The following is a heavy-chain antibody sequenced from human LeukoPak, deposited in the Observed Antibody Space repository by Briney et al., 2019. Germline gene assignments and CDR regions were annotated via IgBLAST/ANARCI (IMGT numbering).Heavy chain of an antibody. CDR2: INPNSGGT. CDR3: ATGLLWFGELPRENEYNWFDP. Sequence: ASVKVSCKASGYTFTGYYMHWVRQAPGQGLEWMGWINPNSGGTNYAQKFQGRVTMTRDTSISTAYMELSRLRSDDTAVYYCATGLLWFGELPRENEYNWFDPWGQGTLVTVSS. J-gene: IGHJ5*02. D-gene: IGHD3-10*01. V-gene: IGHV1-2*02. CDR1: GYTFTGYY.